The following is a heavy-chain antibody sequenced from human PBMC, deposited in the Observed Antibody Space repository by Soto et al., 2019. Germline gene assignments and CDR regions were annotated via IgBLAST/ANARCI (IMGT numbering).Heavy chain of an antibody. CDR1: GGSISSGGYY. Sequence: SETLSLTCTVSGGSISSGGYYWSWIRQHPGKGLEWIGYIHYSGSTYYNPSPKSRVTISVDTSKNQFSLKLSSVTAADTAVYYCARVNDSSGSPHDYWGQGTQVTVFS. D-gene: IGHD3-22*01. V-gene: IGHV4-31*03. CDR3: ARVNDSSGSPHDY. CDR2: IHYSGST. J-gene: IGHJ4*02.